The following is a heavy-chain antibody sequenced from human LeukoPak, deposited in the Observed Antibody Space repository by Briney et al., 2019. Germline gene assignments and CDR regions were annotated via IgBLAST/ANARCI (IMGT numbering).Heavy chain of an antibody. CDR2: IYYSGST. CDR1: GGSISSYY. J-gene: IGHJ6*02. V-gene: IGHV4-59*01. CDR3: ARLKNSGGKYYYYYGMDV. D-gene: IGHD2-15*01. Sequence: SETLSLTCTVSGGSISSYYWSWIRQPPGKGLEWIGYIYYSGSTNYNPSLKSRVTISVDTSKNQFSLKLSSVTAADTAVYYCARLKNSGGKYYYYYGMDVWGQGTTVTVSS.